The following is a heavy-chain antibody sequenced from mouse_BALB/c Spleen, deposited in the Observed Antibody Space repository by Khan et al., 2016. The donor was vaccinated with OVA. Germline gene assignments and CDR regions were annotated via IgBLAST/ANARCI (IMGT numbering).Heavy chain of an antibody. D-gene: IGHD1-3*01. CDR2: ISSGGSYT. CDR3: ARIAYYNYMEGFAY. Sequence: EVQLVESGGDLVKPEGSLKLSCAASGFTFSTYGMSWVRQPPDKRLEWVATISSGGSYTYYHDCVQGRFTISRDNAQNTLYLQMSSLRSEDTAILYCARIAYYNYMEGFAYWSQGTLVTVAA. CDR1: GFTFSTYG. J-gene: IGHJ3*01. V-gene: IGHV5-6*01.